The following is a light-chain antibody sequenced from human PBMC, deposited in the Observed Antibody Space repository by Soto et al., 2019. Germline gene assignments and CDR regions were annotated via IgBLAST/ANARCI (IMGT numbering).Light chain of an antibody. CDR1: QAIHSY. Sequence: DIQMTQSPSSLSASVGDRVTITCRASQAIHSYLNWYQQKPGKAPNLLIFATSTLQSGVPSRFSGSGSGTDFTLTISSLQPEDFANYYCQQRETFGPGTKVDIK. V-gene: IGKV1-39*01. CDR3: QQRET. J-gene: IGKJ3*01. CDR2: ATS.